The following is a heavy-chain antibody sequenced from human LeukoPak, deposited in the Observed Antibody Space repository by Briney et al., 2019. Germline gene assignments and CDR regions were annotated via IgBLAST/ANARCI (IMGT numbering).Heavy chain of an antibody. D-gene: IGHD3-10*01. V-gene: IGHV1-2*02. Sequence: GASVNVSCKASGYTFTGYYMHWVRQAPGQGLEWMGWINPNSGGTNYAQKFQGRVTMTRDTSISTAYMELSRLRSDDTAVYYCARAMVRGVIPDYWGQGTLVTVSS. CDR1: GYTFTGYY. CDR2: INPNSGGT. J-gene: IGHJ4*02. CDR3: ARAMVRGVIPDY.